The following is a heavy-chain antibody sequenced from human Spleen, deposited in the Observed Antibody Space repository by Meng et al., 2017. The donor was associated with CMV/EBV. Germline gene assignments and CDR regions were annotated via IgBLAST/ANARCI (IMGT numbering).Heavy chain of an antibody. CDR3: ARAQWSLYYKD. Sequence: ASVKVSCKASGYTFTSYDINWVRQATGQVLEWMGWINPNSGGTNYAQKFQGRVTMTRDTSISTAYMELSRLRSDDTAVYYCARAQWSLYYKDWGQGTLVTVSS. J-gene: IGHJ4*02. CDR2: INPNSGGT. D-gene: IGHD2-8*01. CDR1: GYTFTSYD. V-gene: IGHV1-2*02.